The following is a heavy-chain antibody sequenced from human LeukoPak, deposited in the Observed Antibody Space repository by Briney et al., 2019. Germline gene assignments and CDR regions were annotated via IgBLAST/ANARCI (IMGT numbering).Heavy chain of an antibody. V-gene: IGHV4-34*01. CDR3: ASGSSGRNYYYYYYMDV. CDR2: INHSGST. CDR1: GGSFSGYY. D-gene: IGHD6-19*01. Sequence: PSETLSLTCAVYGGSFSGYYWSWIRQPPGKGLEWIGEINHSGSTNYNPSLKSRVTISVDTSKNQFSLKLSSVTAADTAVYYCASGSSGRNYYYYYYMDVWGKGTTVTVSS. J-gene: IGHJ6*03.